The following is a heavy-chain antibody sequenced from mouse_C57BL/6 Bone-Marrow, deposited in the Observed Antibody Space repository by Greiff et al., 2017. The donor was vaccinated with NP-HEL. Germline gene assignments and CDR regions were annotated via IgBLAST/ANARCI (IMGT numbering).Heavy chain of an antibody. CDR3: AREQVWDYGAY. CDR2: IDPSDSYT. CDR1: GYTFTSYW. V-gene: IGHV1-50*01. Sequence: QVQLQQPGAELVKPGASVTLSCKASGYTFTSYWMQWVKQRPGQGLEWIGEIDPSDSYTNYNQKFKGKATLTVDTSSSTAYMQLSSLTSEDSAVYYCAREQVWDYGAYWGQGTLVTVSA. D-gene: IGHD2-10*02. J-gene: IGHJ3*01.